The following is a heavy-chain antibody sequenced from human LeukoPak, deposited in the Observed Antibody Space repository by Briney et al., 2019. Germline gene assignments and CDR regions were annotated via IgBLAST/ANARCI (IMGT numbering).Heavy chain of an antibody. CDR1: GGTFSSYA. V-gene: IGHV1-69*01. CDR3: ARDGPYAMVVWFGLFDY. Sequence: SVKVACKASGGTFSSYAISWVRQAPGQGLEWMGGIIPIFGTANYAQKFQGRVTITADESTSTAYMELSSLRSEDTAVYYCARDGPYAMVVWFGLFDYWGQGTLVTVSS. CDR2: IIPIFGTA. J-gene: IGHJ4*02. D-gene: IGHD3-10*01.